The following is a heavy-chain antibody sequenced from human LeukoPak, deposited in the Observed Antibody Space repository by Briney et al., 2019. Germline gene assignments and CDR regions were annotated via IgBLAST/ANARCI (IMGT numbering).Heavy chain of an antibody. V-gene: IGHV4-61*01. D-gene: IGHD3-22*01. CDR3: ARNPMYYYDSSGYYHTHYYYYYGMDV. CDR2: INHSGST. CDR1: GGSVSSGSYY. J-gene: IGHJ6*02. Sequence: PSETLSLTCTVSGGSVSSGSYYWSWIRQPPGKGLEWIGEINHSGSTNYNPSLKSRVTISVDTSKNQFSLKLSSVTAADTAVYYCARNPMYYYDSSGYYHTHYYYYYGMDVWGQGTTVTVSS.